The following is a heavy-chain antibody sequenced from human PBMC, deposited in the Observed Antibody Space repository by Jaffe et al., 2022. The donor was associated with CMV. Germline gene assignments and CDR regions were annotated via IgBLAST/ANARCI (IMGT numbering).Heavy chain of an antibody. J-gene: IGHJ6*02. CDR3: ARADLGFWSGYYNEFDYYGMDV. CDR1: GGSISSYY. Sequence: QVQLQESGPGLVKPSETLSLTCTVSGGSISSYYWSWIRQPPGKGLEWIGYIYYSGSTNYNPSLKSRVTISVDTSKNQFSLKLSSVTAADTAVYYCARADLGFWSGYYNEFDYYGMDVWGQGTTVTVSS. CDR2: IYYSGST. D-gene: IGHD3-3*01. V-gene: IGHV4-59*01.